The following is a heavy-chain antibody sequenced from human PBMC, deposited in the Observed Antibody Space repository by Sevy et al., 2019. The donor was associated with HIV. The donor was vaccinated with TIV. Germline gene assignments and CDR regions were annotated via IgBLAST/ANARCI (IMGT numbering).Heavy chain of an antibody. Sequence: GGSLRLSCAASGFTFDDYAMHWVRQAPGKGLEWVSGISWNSGSIGYADYVKGRFNISRDNAKNSLYLQMNSLRAEDTALYYCAKDWDLGGDYYDSRGALVAWGQGTLVTVSS. J-gene: IGHJ5*02. CDR3: AKDWDLGGDYYDSRGALVA. V-gene: IGHV3-9*01. CDR2: ISWNSGSI. D-gene: IGHD3-22*01. CDR1: GFTFDDYA.